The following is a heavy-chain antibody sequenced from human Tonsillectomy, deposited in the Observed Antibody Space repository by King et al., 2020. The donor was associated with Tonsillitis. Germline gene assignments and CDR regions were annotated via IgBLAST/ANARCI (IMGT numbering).Heavy chain of an antibody. CDR2: IWFDGTKK. CDR1: GFTFSSYG. Sequence: VQLVESGGGVVQPGRSLRLSCAASGFTFSSYGMPWVRQAPGKGLEGVAFIWFDGTKKYYADSVQGRFTISRDNSKNTLFLQMNSLRAEDTAVYYCAKNGGDRAFQHWGQGTLVSVSS. V-gene: IGHV3-33*06. D-gene: IGHD3-16*01. CDR3: AKNGGDRAFQH. J-gene: IGHJ1*01.